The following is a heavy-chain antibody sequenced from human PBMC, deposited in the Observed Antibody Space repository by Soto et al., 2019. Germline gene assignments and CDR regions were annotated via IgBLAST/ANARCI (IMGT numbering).Heavy chain of an antibody. CDR1: GFTFDDYG. V-gene: IGHV3-20*01. D-gene: IGHD6-13*01. CDR3: ARVEVYSTLDPIGKGYYYYYMDV. CDR2: INWNGGST. J-gene: IGHJ6*03. Sequence: GGSLRLSCAASGFTFDDYGMSWVRQAPGKGLEWVSGINWNGGSTGYADSVKGRFTISRDNAKNSLYLQMNSLRAEDTALYHCARVEVYSTLDPIGKGYYYYYMDVWGKGTTVTVSS.